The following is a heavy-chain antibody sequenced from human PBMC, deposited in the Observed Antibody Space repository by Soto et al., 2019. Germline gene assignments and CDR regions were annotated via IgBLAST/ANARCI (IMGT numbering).Heavy chain of an antibody. CDR2: ISAYDGNT. V-gene: IGHV1-18*01. Sequence: ASVKVSCKASGYTFTSYGISWVRQAPGQGLEWMGWISAYDGNTNYAQKLQGRVTMTTDTSTSTAYMELRSLRSDDTAVYYCARDPATFGVVPYFDYRGQGTLVTVSS. CDR1: GYTFTSYG. J-gene: IGHJ4*02. D-gene: IGHD3-3*01. CDR3: ARDPATFGVVPYFDY.